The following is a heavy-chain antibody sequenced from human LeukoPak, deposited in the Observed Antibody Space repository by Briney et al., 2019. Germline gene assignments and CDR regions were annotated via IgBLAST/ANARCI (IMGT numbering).Heavy chain of an antibody. J-gene: IGHJ2*01. CDR2: IYYSGST. D-gene: IGHD2-21*02. Sequence: SETLSLTCTVSGGSISSYYWSWIRQPPGKGLEWIGYIYYSGSTNYNPSLKTRVTISVDTSKNQFSLKLSSVPAADTAVYYCARDSMTFFDLWGRGTLVTVSS. CDR1: GGSISSYY. V-gene: IGHV4-59*01. CDR3: ARDSMTFFDL.